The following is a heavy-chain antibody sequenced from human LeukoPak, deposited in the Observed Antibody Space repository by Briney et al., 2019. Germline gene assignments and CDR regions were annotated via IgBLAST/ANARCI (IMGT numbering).Heavy chain of an antibody. CDR3: TKEYDKANRSPQWGFDS. CDR2: ISGSSSHT. D-gene: IGHD6-19*01. J-gene: IGHJ4*02. CDR1: GFTFSTYA. Sequence: GGSLRLSCAASGFTFSTYAMSWVRQAPGKGLEWVSGISGSSSHTEDADSVKGRVTISRDNSKNTRYLQMNSPRAEDTALYYCTKEYDKANRSPQWGFDSWGQGTLVTVSS. V-gene: IGHV3-23*01.